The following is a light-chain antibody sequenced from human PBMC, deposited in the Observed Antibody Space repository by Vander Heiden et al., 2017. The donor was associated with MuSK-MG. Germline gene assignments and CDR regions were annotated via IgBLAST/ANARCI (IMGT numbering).Light chain of an antibody. CDR1: SSDIGSYNL. J-gene: IGLJ1*01. Sequence: QSALTQPASVSGSPGQANAITCTGTSSDIGSYNLVTWYQQHQGKSPKLMIYEGSKRPSGVASRFSGSQSGNTATLTTSGLQAEDETEYYCCSYAGSGTFGYVFGGGTKV. V-gene: IGLV2-23*03. CDR2: EGS. CDR3: CSYAGSGTFGYV.